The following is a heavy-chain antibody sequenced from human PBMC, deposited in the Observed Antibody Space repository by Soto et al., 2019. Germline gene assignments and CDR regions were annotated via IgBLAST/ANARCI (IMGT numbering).Heavy chain of an antibody. CDR2: ISGSGGST. V-gene: IGHV3-23*01. D-gene: IGHD1-26*01. CDR3: ARRGSGSYYDY. CDR1: GFTFSSYA. Sequence: EVQLLESGGGLVQPGGSLRLSCAASGFTFSSYAMRWVRQAPVKGLEWVSAISGSGGSTYYADSVKSRFTISRDNSKNTLYLKMNRLRAEDTAVYYCARRGSGSYYDYWGQGTLVTVSS. J-gene: IGHJ4*02.